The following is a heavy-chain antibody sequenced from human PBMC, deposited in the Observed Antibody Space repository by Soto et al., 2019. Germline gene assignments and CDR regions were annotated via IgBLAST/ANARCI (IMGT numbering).Heavy chain of an antibody. CDR3: ARVAVGYYYMDV. J-gene: IGHJ6*03. CDR2: INSDGSRT. CDR1: GFTFSNYW. V-gene: IGHV3-74*01. Sequence: EVQLVESGGGLVQPGGSLRLSCAASGFTFSNYWMHWVRQAPGKGLVWVSRINSDGSRTNYADSVKGRFTISRDNAKDTLYLQMNSLRVEATAVYFCARVAVGYYYMDVWGKGDTVTVS.